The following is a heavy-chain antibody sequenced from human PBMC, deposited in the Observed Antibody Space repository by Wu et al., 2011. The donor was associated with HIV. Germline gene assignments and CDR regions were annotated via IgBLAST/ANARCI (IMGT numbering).Heavy chain of an antibody. J-gene: IGHJ4*02. CDR3: ARDPSGGVDS. CDR2: INPNSGGT. Sequence: VQRGAGLGAEVKKPGASVKVSCKASGHMFIGYYMHWVRQAPGQGLEWMGWINPNSGGTNYAQKFQGRVTMTWDTSISTAYMELSRLRSDDTAVYYCARDPSGGVDSWGQGTLVTVSS. V-gene: IGHV1-2*02. CDR1: GHMFIGYY. D-gene: IGHD3-10*01.